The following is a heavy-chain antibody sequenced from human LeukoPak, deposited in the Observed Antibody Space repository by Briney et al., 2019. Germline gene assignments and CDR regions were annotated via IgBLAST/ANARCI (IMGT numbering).Heavy chain of an antibody. V-gene: IGHV4-59*08. D-gene: IGHD3-10*01. CDR2: IYYSGST. CDR1: GGSISSYY. CDR3: ARHHFRGSAGGDI. J-gene: IGHJ3*02. Sequence: PSETLSLTCTVSGGSISSYYWSWIRQPPGKGLEWIGYIYYSGSTNYNPSLKSRVTISVDTSKNQFSLKLSSVTAADTAVYYCARHHFRGSAGGDIWGQGTMVTVSS.